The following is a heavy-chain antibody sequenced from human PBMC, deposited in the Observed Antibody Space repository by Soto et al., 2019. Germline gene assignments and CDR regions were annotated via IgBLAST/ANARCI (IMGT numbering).Heavy chain of an antibody. J-gene: IGHJ5*02. CDR2: TYYRSNWRH. V-gene: IGHV6-1*01. CDR3: ERGVGGSGFHL. D-gene: IGHD2-15*01. Sequence: SQTLSLTCAISGDSVSSNTAAWNWIRSSPSRGLEWLGRTYYRSNWRHDYAVSVKSRITVNPDTSKNHFSLQLNSVTPDDTAVYYCERGVGGSGFHLWGQGAMVTVSS. CDR1: GDSVSSNTAA.